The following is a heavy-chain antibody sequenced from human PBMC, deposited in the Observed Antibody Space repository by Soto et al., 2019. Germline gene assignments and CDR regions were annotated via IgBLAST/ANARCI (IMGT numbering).Heavy chain of an antibody. J-gene: IGHJ4*01. Sequence: QVRLQESGPGLVKPSETLSLTCTVSGVSINTGGYFWSWIRQPPGKGLEWIVYIHNSGVTNYKSSLKSRLTISADTCKYQFSLTLSSVTAADTATYYCARVYTYGLYYFDYWGQGTLVTVYS. CDR1: GVSINTGGYF. V-gene: IGHV4-61*08. CDR2: IHNSGVT. CDR3: ARVYTYGLYYFDY. D-gene: IGHD3-16*01.